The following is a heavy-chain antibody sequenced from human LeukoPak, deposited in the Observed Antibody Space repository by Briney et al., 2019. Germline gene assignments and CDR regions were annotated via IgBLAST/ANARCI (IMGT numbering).Heavy chain of an antibody. D-gene: IGHD3-3*01. CDR3: ARSAQFGVVEDAFDI. J-gene: IGHJ3*02. Sequence: ASVKVSCMPSVYTFTGYYMHWVRQAPRQGPEWMGWITPNIGGTNYAQKFQGRVTMTSDTTISPAYMELSRLRSDEKAVYYCARSAQFGVVEDAFDIWGQGTMVTVFS. V-gene: IGHV1-2*02. CDR1: VYTFTGYY. CDR2: ITPNIGGT.